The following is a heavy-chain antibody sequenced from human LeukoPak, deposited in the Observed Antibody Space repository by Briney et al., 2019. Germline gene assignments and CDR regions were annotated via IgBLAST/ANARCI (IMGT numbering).Heavy chain of an antibody. Sequence: PGGSLRLSCAASGFTFSSYVMTWVRQAPGKGLEWVTTTTGSGATTDYADPVKGRFTISRGNSKNTLSLQMNSLRAEDTAVYYCARSWYFDLWGRGTLVTVSS. V-gene: IGHV3-23*01. CDR3: ARSWYFDL. CDR2: TTGSGATT. CDR1: GFTFSSYV. J-gene: IGHJ2*01.